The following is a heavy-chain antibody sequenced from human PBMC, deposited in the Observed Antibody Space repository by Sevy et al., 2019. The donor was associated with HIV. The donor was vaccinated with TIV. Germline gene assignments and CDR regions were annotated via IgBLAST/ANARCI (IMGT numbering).Heavy chain of an antibody. CDR1: GFTFSDYY. D-gene: IGHD3-22*01. CDR3: ARVEYDSSGSHWYFDL. CDR2: ISSSGSTI. V-gene: IGHV3-11*01. J-gene: IGHJ2*01. Sequence: GGSLRLSCAASGFTFSDYYMSWIRQAPGKGQEWVSYISSSGSTIYYADSVKGRFTISRDNAKNSLYLQMNSLRAEDTAVYYCARVEYDSSGSHWYFDLWGRGTLVTVSS.